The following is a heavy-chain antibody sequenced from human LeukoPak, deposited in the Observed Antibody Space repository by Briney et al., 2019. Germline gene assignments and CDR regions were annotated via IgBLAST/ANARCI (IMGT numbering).Heavy chain of an antibody. Sequence: GGSLRLSCAASGFTFSSFAISWVRQAPGKGLEWVSTISGSGGSTYYADSVRGRFTISKDNSKNTLYLQMNSLRAEDTALYYCAKDPRPVLRFLEYLLSFDYWGQGTLVTVSS. D-gene: IGHD3-3*01. J-gene: IGHJ4*02. CDR3: AKDPRPVLRFLEYLLSFDY. CDR1: GFTFSSFA. CDR2: ISGSGGST. V-gene: IGHV3-23*01.